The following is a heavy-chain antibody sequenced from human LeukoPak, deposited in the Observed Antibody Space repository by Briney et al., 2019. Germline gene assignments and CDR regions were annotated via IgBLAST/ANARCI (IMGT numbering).Heavy chain of an antibody. Sequence: ASVKVSCKASGYTFTGYYMHWVRQAPGQGLEWMGRINPNSGGTNYAQKFQGRVTITTDESTSTAYMELSSLRSEDTAVYYCAVILPYYYDSSGPFDYWGQGTLVTVSS. CDR2: INPNSGGT. V-gene: IGHV1-2*06. D-gene: IGHD3-22*01. CDR1: GYTFTGYY. J-gene: IGHJ4*02. CDR3: AVILPYYYDSSGPFDY.